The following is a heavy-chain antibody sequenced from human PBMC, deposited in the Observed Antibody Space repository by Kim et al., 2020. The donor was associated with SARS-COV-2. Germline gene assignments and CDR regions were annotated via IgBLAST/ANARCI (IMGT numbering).Heavy chain of an antibody. V-gene: IGHV3-23*01. Sequence: GGSLRLSCAASGFTFSSYAMSWVRQAPGKGLEWVSAISGSGGSTYYADSVKGRFTISRDNSKNTLYLQMNSLRAEDTAVYYCAKDKQGSGLDYYYGMDVWGQGATVPGSS. CDR1: GFTFSSYA. CDR2: ISGSGGST. CDR3: AKDKQGSGLDYYYGMDV. D-gene: IGHD6-19*01. J-gene: IGHJ6*02.